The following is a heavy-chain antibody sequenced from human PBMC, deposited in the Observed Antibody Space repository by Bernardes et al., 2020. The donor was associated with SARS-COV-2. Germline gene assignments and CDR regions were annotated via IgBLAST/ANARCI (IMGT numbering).Heavy chain of an antibody. Sequence: SCAYSGFIFSSYWVHWVRRGPGKGLVWVSRINSDGSSTSYADSVKGRFTISRDNAKNTLYLQMNSLRAEDTAVYYCARGEYGSGSDFDYWGQGTLVTVSS. J-gene: IGHJ4*02. D-gene: IGHD3-10*01. CDR3: ARGEYGSGSDFDY. V-gene: IGHV3-74*01. CDR2: INSDGSST. CDR1: GFIFSSYW.